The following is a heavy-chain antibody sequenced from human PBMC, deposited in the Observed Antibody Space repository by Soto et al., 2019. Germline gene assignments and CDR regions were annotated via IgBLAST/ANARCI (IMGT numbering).Heavy chain of an antibody. CDR2: ISWNSGSI. CDR1: GFTFDDYA. D-gene: IGHD3-10*01. V-gene: IGHV3-9*01. J-gene: IGHJ4*02. CDR3: AKANRGSGSYYYFDY. Sequence: PGGSLRLSCAASGFTFDDYAMHWVRQAPGKGLEWVSGISWNSGSIGYADSVKGRFTISRDNAKNSLYLQMNSLRAEDTALYYCAKANRGSGSYYYFDYWGQGTLVTVSS.